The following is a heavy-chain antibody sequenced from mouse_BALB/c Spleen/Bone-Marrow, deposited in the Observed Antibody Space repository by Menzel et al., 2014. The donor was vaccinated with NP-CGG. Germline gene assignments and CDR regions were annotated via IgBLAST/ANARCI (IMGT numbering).Heavy chain of an antibody. CDR2: IRNKANGYTT. CDR3: ARDDYYAMDY. V-gene: IGHV7-3*02. Sequence: EVQLVESGGGLVQPGGSLRLSCATSGFTFTDYYMSWVRQPPGKPLEWLGFIRNKANGYTTEYGASVKGRFTISRDNSQSILYLQMNTLRAEDSATYYCARDDYYAMDYWGQGTSVTVSS. CDR1: GFTFTDYY. J-gene: IGHJ4*01.